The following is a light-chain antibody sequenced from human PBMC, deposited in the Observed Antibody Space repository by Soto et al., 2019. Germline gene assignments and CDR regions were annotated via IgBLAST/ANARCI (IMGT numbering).Light chain of an antibody. J-gene: IGLJ1*01. V-gene: IGLV2-8*01. Sequence: ALTQPPSASGSPGQSVAISCTGTSSDVGGYNYVSWYQQHPGKAPKLMIYEVNKRPSGVPDRFSGSKSGNTASLTVFGLQAEDEADYYCSSYAGSSNVFGTGTKLTVL. CDR1: SSDVGGYNY. CDR3: SSYAGSSNV. CDR2: EVN.